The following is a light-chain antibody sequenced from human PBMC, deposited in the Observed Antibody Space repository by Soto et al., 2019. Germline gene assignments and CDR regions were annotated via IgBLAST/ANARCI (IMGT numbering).Light chain of an antibody. Sequence: QSALTQPHSASGSPEQSVTISCTGTSSDVGGYNYVSWYQQHPGKAPKLMIYEVSKLPSGVPDRLSGSKAGNTASLTVSGLQVEDEADYYCASYTGSDTLVFGGGTKLTVL. CDR2: EVS. V-gene: IGLV2-8*01. CDR3: ASYTGSDTLV. CDR1: SSDVGGYNY. J-gene: IGLJ2*01.